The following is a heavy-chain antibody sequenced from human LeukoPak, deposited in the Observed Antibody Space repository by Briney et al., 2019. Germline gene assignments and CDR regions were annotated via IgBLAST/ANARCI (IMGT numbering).Heavy chain of an antibody. D-gene: IGHD6-19*01. V-gene: IGHV3-30-3*01. CDR2: ISYDGSNK. J-gene: IGHJ4*02. CDR3: AKGSSGWDFDF. Sequence: GGSLRLSCAASGFTFSSYAMHWVRQAPGKRLEWVAVISYDGSNKYYADSVKGRFTISRDNSKNTLYLQMNSLRAEDTAVYYCAKGSSGWDFDFWGQGTLVTVSS. CDR1: GFTFSSYA.